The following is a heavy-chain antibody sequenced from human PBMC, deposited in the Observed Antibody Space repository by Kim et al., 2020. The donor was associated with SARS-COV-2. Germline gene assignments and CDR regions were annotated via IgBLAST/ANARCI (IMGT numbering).Heavy chain of an antibody. CDR3: ARDKGLASSWYGGLY. D-gene: IGHD6-13*01. V-gene: IGHV3-30*01. Sequence: DSVKGRFTISRDNSKNTLYLQMNSLRAEDTAVYYCARDKGLASSWYGGLYWGQGTLVTVSS. J-gene: IGHJ4*02.